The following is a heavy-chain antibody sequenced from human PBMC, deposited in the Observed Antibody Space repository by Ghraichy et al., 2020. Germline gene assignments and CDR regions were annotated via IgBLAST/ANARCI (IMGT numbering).Heavy chain of an antibody. Sequence: GESLNISCAASGFTFSTYAMSWVRQAPGKGLEWVSALRGSGDSTYYADSVKGRFTISRDNSKNTLYLQMNSLSVEDTAVYFCAKGRSTTSHYDYWGQGTLVTVSS. J-gene: IGHJ4*02. CDR1: GFTFSTYA. CDR2: LRGSGDST. V-gene: IGHV3-23*01. D-gene: IGHD2/OR15-2a*01. CDR3: AKGRSTTSHYDY.